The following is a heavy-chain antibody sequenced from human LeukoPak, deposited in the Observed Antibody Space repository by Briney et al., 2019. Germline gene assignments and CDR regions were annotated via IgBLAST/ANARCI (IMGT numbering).Heavy chain of an antibody. Sequence: ASVKVSCKASGYIFISFYLHWVRQAPGQGLEWIGWMNPSSDGSYFVQKFQARVTVTRDTSITTAYMELSRLSSDDTAVYYCARGVRESVLRGFDTWGQGKLVTVSS. CDR3: ARGVRESVLRGFDT. CDR1: GYIFISFY. J-gene: IGHJ5*02. D-gene: IGHD3-10*01. V-gene: IGHV1-2*02. CDR2: MNPSSDGS.